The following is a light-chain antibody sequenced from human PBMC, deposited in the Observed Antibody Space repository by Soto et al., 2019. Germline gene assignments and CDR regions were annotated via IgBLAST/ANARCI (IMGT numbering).Light chain of an antibody. V-gene: IGLV2-14*01. CDR2: DVS. Sequence: QSALTQPASVCGSPGQSITISCIGTSSDVGAYNYVSWYQQHPGKAPKLMIYDVSNRPSGVSNRFSGSKSGNTASLTISGLHAEDEAAYYCISYTSSTTSVVFGGGTKLTVL. CDR3: ISYTSSTTSVV. CDR1: SSDVGAYNY. J-gene: IGLJ2*01.